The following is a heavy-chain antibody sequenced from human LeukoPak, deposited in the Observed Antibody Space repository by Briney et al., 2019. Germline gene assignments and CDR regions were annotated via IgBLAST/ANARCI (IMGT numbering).Heavy chain of an antibody. CDR2: IKDDGSEK. Sequence: GGSLRLSCAASGFAFSSYWMTWVRQAPGKGLEWVANIKDDGSEKYYLDSVKGRFTISKDNAKNSLNLQMNSLRADDTAVYYCERIIWYPGAEDVWGQGTTVTVSS. D-gene: IGHD6-13*01. J-gene: IGHJ6*02. CDR1: GFAFSSYW. CDR3: ERIIWYPGAEDV. V-gene: IGHV3-7*01.